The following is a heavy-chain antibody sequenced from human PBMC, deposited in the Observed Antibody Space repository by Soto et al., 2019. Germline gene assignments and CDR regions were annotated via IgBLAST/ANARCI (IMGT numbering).Heavy chain of an antibody. V-gene: IGHV3-30-3*01. CDR2: ISYDGSNK. CDR3: ARGGDQNWFDP. CDR1: GFTFSSYA. J-gene: IGHJ5*02. Sequence: GGSLRLSCAASGFTFSSYAMHWVRQAPGKGLEWVAVISYDGSNKYYADSVKGRFTISRDNSKNTLYLQMNSLRAEDTAVYYCARGGDQNWFDPWGQGTLVTFSS.